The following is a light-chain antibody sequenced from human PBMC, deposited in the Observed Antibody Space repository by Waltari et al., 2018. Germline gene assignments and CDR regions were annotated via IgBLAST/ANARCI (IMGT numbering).Light chain of an antibody. J-gene: IGLJ1*01. V-gene: IGLV2-11*01. CDR1: STAGGRYNS. Sequence: QSALTQPRSVSGSPGQSVTISCTGPSTAGGRYNSASWFQQHPGKAPHTMIFDVTERPSGVPDRFSGSKSGNTASLTISGLQAEDEADYYCCSYAGTYTPYVFGTGTKVTVL. CDR2: DVT. CDR3: CSYAGTYTPYV.